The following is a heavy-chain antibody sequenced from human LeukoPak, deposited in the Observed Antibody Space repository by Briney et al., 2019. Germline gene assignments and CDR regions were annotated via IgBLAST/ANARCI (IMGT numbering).Heavy chain of an antibody. Sequence: GGSLRLSCAASGFTFNNYAMSWVRQAPGKGREWLSAISASGGTTYYADSVKGRFTISRDNSENTLFLQMNSLRAEDTAVYYCAKEPREYCSSTSCPNWFDSWGQGTLVTVSS. CDR1: GFTFNNYA. J-gene: IGHJ5*01. CDR2: ISASGGTT. CDR3: AKEPREYCSSTSCPNWFDS. D-gene: IGHD2-2*01. V-gene: IGHV3-23*01.